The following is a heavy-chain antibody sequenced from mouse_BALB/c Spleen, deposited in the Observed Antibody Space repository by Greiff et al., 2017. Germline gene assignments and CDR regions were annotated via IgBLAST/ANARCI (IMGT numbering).Heavy chain of an antibody. CDR2: ISSGGST. J-gene: IGHJ2*01. V-gene: IGHV5-6-5*01. D-gene: IGHD2-4*01. CDR1: GFTFSSYA. Sequence: EVHLVESGGGLVKPGGSLKLSCAASGFTFSSYAMSWVRQTPEKRLEWVASISSGGSTYYPDSVKGRFTISRDNARNILYLQMSSLRSEDTAMYYCARVYYDYSDYWGQGTTLTVS. CDR3: ARVYYDYSDY.